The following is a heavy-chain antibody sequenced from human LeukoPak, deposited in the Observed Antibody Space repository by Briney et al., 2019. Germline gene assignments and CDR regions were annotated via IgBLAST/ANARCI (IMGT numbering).Heavy chain of an antibody. Sequence: GGSLRLSCAASGFTLSNNYMSWVRQAPGKGLEWVSVIHGGGSTSYSDSVKGLFTISRDNSKNTLYLQMNSLRVDDTGVYYCARDRSDGNYYMVVWGKGTTVIVSS. J-gene: IGHJ6*03. CDR3: ARDRSDGNYYMVV. CDR1: GFTLSNNY. D-gene: IGHD5-24*01. CDR2: IHGGGST. V-gene: IGHV3-53*01.